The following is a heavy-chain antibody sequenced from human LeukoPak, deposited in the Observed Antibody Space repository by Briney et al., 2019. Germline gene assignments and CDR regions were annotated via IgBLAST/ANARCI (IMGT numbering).Heavy chain of an antibody. CDR1: GFTFSSYA. D-gene: IGHD5-18*01. J-gene: IGHJ4*02. CDR3: AKVDWIQLWPFFEY. CDR2: ITGSGGST. V-gene: IGHV3-23*01. Sequence: AGSLRLTCAVSGFTFSSYAMVCLGPPPGMGLEWVTAITGSGGSTSYAYSVMGRLTLARHNSKNTLYLQMNSLRAEDTGVYYCAKVDWIQLWPFFEYWGQGTLVTVSS.